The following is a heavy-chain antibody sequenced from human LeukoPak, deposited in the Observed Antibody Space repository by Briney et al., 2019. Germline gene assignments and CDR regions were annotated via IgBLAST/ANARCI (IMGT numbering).Heavy chain of an antibody. CDR3: ARDWRHYYGSGSYNYGQFDI. CDR2: IYTSGST. CDR1: GGSISSYY. J-gene: IGHJ3*02. V-gene: IGHV4-4*07. Sequence: SETLSLTCTVSGGSISSYYGSWIRQPAGKGLEWIGRIYTSGSTNYNPSLKSRVTMSVDTSKNQFSLKLSSVTAADTAVYYCARDWRHYYGSGSYNYGQFDIWGQGTMVTVSS. D-gene: IGHD3-10*01.